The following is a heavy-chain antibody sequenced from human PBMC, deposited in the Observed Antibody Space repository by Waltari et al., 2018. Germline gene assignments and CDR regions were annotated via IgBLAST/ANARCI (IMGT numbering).Heavy chain of an antibody. CDR2: IWYDGSNK. Sequence: VVQPGRSLRLSCAASGFTFSSYGMHWVRQAPGKGLEWVAVIWYDGSNKYYADSVKGRFTISRDNSKNTLYLQMNSLRAEDTAVYYCARGRPPYGYDFWSGHSSYGMDVWGQGTTVTVSS. CDR3: ARGRPPYGYDFWSGHSSYGMDV. J-gene: IGHJ6*02. CDR1: GFTFSSYG. D-gene: IGHD3-3*01. V-gene: IGHV3-33*01.